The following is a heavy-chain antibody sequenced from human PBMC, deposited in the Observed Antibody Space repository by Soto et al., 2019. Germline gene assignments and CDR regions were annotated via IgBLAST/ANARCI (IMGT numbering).Heavy chain of an antibody. CDR2: ISSSSSYI. V-gene: IGHV3-21*01. CDR1: GFTFSSYS. D-gene: IGHD2-15*01. Sequence: GGSLRLSCAASGFTFSSYSMNWVRQAPGKGLEWVSSISSSSSYICYADSVKGRFTISRDNAKNSLYLQMNSLRAEDTAVYYCARGYCSGGSCPADHDAFDIWGQGTMVTVSS. J-gene: IGHJ3*02. CDR3: ARGYCSGGSCPADHDAFDI.